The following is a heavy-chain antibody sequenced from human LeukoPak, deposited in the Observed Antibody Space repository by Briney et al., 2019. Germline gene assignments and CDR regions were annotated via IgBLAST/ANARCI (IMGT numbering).Heavy chain of an antibody. CDR2: ISGSGGST. D-gene: IGHD5-18*01. Sequence: GGCLRLSCAASGFTFSSYAMSRVRQAPGKGLERVSGISGSGGSTYYAVSVKGRFTISRDNSKNTLYLQMNSLRAEDTAVYYCAKDPPTVMANAFHIWGQGTMVTVSS. J-gene: IGHJ3*02. CDR1: GFTFSSYA. CDR3: AKDPPTVMANAFHI. V-gene: IGHV3-23*01.